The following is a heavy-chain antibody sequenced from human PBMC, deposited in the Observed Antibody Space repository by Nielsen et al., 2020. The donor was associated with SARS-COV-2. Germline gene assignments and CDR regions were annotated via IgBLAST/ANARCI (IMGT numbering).Heavy chain of an antibody. J-gene: IGHJ4*02. V-gene: IGHV3-7*03. Sequence: GGSLRLSCAASGFTFSSYWMSWVRQALGKGLEWVANIKHDGSEKYYVDSVKGRFTISRDNAKNSLYMQMNSLRADDTAAYYCARDYYSNLDYWGQGTLVTVSS. CDR3: ARDYYSNLDY. CDR1: GFTFSSYW. D-gene: IGHD4-11*01. CDR2: IKHDGSEK.